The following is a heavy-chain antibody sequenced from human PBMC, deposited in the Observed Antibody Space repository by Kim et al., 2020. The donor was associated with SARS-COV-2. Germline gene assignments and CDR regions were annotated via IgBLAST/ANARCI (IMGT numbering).Heavy chain of an antibody. D-gene: IGHD3-3*01. Sequence: GGSLRLSCAASGFTFSDYYMSWIRQAPGKGLEWVSYISSSGSTIYYADSVKGRFTISRDNAKNSLYLQMNSLRAEDTAVYYCARGHRGSITIFGVVAISWTLDPWGQGTRVTVSS. CDR1: GFTFSDYY. V-gene: IGHV3-11*01. CDR2: ISSSGSTI. CDR3: ARGHRGSITIFGVVAISWTLDP. J-gene: IGHJ5*02.